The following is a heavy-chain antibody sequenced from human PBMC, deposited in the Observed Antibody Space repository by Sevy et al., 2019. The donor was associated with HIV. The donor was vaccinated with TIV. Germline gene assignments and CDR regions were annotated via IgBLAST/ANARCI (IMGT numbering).Heavy chain of an antibody. CDR1: GFTFSTYD. V-gene: IGHV3-30*18. CDR3: AKNRPPGGSYFSRHAMDV. CDR2: ISYDGNYR. D-gene: IGHD3-16*01. Sequence: GGSLRLSCAASGFTFSTYDIHWVRQAPGKGLEGVAIISYDGNYREYADSVRGRFSMSRDNSKNTVYLQMNGLSIEDTAVYYCAKNRPPGGSYFSRHAMDVWGRGTTVTVSS. J-gene: IGHJ6*02.